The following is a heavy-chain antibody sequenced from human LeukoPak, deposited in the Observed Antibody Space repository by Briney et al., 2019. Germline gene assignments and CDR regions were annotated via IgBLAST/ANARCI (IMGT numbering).Heavy chain of an antibody. CDR1: GFTFSKYW. J-gene: IGHJ4*02. Sequence: PGGSLRLSCAASGFTFSKYWMSWVRQPPGKGLEWVANIKKDGSQKYYVDSVEGRFTISRDNAKNSLYLQMNSLGAEDTAVYFCASAHYYDSPHYFDNWGQGTLVTVAS. CDR3: ASAHYYDSPHYFDN. V-gene: IGHV3-7*03. D-gene: IGHD3-16*01. CDR2: IKKDGSQK.